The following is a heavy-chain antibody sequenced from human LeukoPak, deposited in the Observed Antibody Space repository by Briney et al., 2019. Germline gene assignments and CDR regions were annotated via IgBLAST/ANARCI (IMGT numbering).Heavy chain of an antibody. J-gene: IGHJ4*02. CDR3: AKTRGSGYSTGGDY. Sequence: PGGSLRLSCAASGFTFSSYAMSWVRQAPGKGLEWVSAISGSGGSTYYADSVKGRFTISRDNSKNTLYLQMNSLRAEDTAVYYCAKTRGSGYSTGGDYWGQGTLVTVSS. D-gene: IGHD3-22*01. V-gene: IGHV3-23*01. CDR1: GFTFSSYA. CDR2: ISGSGGST.